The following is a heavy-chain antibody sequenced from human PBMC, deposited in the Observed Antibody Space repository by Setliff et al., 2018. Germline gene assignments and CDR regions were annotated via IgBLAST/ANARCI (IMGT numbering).Heavy chain of an antibody. Sequence: SETLSLTCTVSGGSISPYFWSWIRQPPGKGLEWIGYIYHNGNTNFNPSLKTRVSMSVDTSKNQIALNLKSVTAADTAVYYCARDRTAYSYGRDVWGQGTTVTVS. CDR2: IYHNGNT. V-gene: IGHV4-59*01. CDR3: ARDRTAYSYGRDV. J-gene: IGHJ6*02. D-gene: IGHD2-15*01. CDR1: GGSISPYF.